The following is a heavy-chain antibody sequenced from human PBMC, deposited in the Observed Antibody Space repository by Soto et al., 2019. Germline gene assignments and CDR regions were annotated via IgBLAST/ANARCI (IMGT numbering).Heavy chain of an antibody. CDR3: ARADFWSGYSYYFDY. V-gene: IGHV4-59*01. Sequence: SETLSLTCTVSGGSISSYDWSWIRQPPGKGLEWIGYIYYSGSTNYNPSLKSRVTISVDTSKNQFSLKLSSVTAADTAVYYCARADFWSGYSYYFDYWGQGTLVTVSS. CDR1: GGSISSYD. CDR2: IYYSGST. D-gene: IGHD3-3*01. J-gene: IGHJ4*02.